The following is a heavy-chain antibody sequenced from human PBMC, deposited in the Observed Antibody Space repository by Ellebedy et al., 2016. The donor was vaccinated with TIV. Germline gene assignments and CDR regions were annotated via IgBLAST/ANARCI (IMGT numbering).Heavy chain of an antibody. J-gene: IGHJ4*02. D-gene: IGHD5-18*01. CDR2: IKQDGSEK. CDR1: GFTFSRNW. Sequence: PGGSLRLSCEASGFTFSRNWISWFRLAPGKGLEWVANIKQDGSEKYYVDSVKGRFTISRDNAKNTLYMQMDSLRDEDTALYFCARDGGDGYRHGLFNHWGQGTQVTVSS. V-gene: IGHV3-7*01. CDR3: ARDGGDGYRHGLFNH.